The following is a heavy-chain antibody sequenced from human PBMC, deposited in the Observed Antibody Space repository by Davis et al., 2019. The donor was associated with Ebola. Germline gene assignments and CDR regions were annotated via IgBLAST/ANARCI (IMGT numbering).Heavy chain of an antibody. CDR2: INHSGST. Sequence: SETLSLTCAVYGGSFTDYFWSWIRQPPGKGLEWIGEINHSGSTNYNPSLKSRVTISVDTSKNQFSLKLSSVTAADTAVYYCARGVRRYFDSRNDYWGQGTLVTVSS. D-gene: IGHD3-9*01. J-gene: IGHJ4*02. V-gene: IGHV4-34*01. CDR3: ARGVRRYFDSRNDY. CDR1: GGSFTDYF.